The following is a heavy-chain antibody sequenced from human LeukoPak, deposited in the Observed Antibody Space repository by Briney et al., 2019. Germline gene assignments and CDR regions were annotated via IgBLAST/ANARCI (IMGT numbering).Heavy chain of an antibody. D-gene: IGHD1-26*01. CDR3: ARYRVGATAFDY. CDR1: GGSISSYY. CDR2: IYYTGST. Sequence: SETLSLTCSVSGGSISSYYWSWIRQPPGKGLEWIGYIYYTGSTNYNPSLKSRVTISVDTSKNQFSLKLSSVTAADTAVYYCARYRVGATAFDYWGQGTLVTVSS. J-gene: IGHJ4*02. V-gene: IGHV4-59*12.